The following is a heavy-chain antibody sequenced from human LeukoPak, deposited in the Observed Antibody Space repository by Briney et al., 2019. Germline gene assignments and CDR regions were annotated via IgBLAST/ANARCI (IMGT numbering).Heavy chain of an antibody. CDR3: ARATIEYSSSSGGYYFDY. Sequence: ASVKVSCKASGYTFTSYDINWVRQATGQGLEWMGWMNPNSGNTGYAQKFQGRVTMTSNTSISTAYMELSSLRSEDTAVYYCARATIEYSSSSGGYYFDYWGQGTLVTVSS. D-gene: IGHD6-6*01. J-gene: IGHJ4*02. CDR1: GYTFTSYD. CDR2: MNPNSGNT. V-gene: IGHV1-8*01.